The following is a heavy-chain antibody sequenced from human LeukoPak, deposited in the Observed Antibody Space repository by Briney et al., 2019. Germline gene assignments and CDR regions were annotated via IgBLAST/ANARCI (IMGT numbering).Heavy chain of an antibody. CDR3: AKDPGGYGDY. Sequence: GGSLRLSCAASGFTFSLYWMTWVRQAPGKGLEWVANMKQDGSEKYYVDSVKGRFTISRDNGKNSLYLQMNSLRVEDTAVYYCAKDPGGYGDYWGQGTLVTVSS. D-gene: IGHD5-12*01. CDR2: MKQDGSEK. CDR1: GFTFSLYW. V-gene: IGHV3-7*03. J-gene: IGHJ4*02.